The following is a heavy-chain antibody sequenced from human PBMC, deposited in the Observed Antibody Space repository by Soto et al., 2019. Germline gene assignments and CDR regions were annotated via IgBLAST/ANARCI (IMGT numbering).Heavy chain of an antibody. V-gene: IGHV3-23*01. CDR3: AKVDVSTAGSFDY. CDR1: GFTFSRHG. J-gene: IGHJ4*02. D-gene: IGHD6-13*01. CDR2: INPSGDST. Sequence: GSLRLSCVASGFTFSRHGLSWVRQAPGKGLEWVSTINPSGDSTFYADSVKGRFTISRDNSKNTVYLQMNSLSVGDTAVYLCAKVDVSTAGSFDYWGPGALVTVSS.